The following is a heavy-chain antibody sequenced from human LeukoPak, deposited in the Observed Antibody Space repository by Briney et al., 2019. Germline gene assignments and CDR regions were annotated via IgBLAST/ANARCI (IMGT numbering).Heavy chain of an antibody. Sequence: ASVTLSCKASGYTFTGYYMHWVRQAPGQGLEWMGWINPNSGGTNYTQQFQGRVTMTRDTSISTAYMELSRLRSDDTAVYYCARRDWTWIQLWLESDYYFDYWGQGTLVTVSS. V-gene: IGHV1-2*02. J-gene: IGHJ4*02. CDR1: GYTFTGYY. D-gene: IGHD5-18*01. CDR2: INPNSGGT. CDR3: ARRDWTWIQLWLESDYYFDY.